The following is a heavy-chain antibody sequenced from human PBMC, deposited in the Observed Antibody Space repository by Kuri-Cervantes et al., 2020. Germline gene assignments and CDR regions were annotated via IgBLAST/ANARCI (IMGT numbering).Heavy chain of an antibody. CDR2: INPSGGST. J-gene: IGHJ6*02. V-gene: IGHV1-46*02. Sequence: ASVKVSCKASGYTFNRYYMHWVRQAPGQGLEWMGIINPSGGSTTYAQKFQGRVTMTSDTSTSTVYMELSSLRSEDTAVYYCARGHYYYGMDVWGQGTTVTVSS. CDR1: GYTFNRYY. CDR3: ARGHYYYGMDV.